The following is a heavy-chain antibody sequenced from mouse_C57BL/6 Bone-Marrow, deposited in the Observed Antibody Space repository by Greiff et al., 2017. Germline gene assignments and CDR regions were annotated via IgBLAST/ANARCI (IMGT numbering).Heavy chain of an antibody. Sequence: QVQLQQPGAELVRPGTSVKLSCKASGYTFTSYWMHWVKQRPGQGLEWIGVIDPSDSYTNYNQKFKGKATLTVDTSSSTAYMQLSRLTAEDSAVYYGAGGGDGYYVGAMDYWGQGTSVTVSS. CDR1: GYTFTSYW. D-gene: IGHD2-3*01. J-gene: IGHJ4*01. CDR3: AGGGDGYYVGAMDY. CDR2: IDPSDSYT. V-gene: IGHV1-59*01.